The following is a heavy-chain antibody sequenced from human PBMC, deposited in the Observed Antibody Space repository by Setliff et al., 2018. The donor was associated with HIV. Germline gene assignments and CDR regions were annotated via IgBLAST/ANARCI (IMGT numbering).Heavy chain of an antibody. CDR3: ARDFGGRWTFDY. CDR1: GYTFTSDH. D-gene: IGHD3-10*01. V-gene: IGHV1-46*01. Sequence: ASVKVSCKASGYTFTSDHMHWVRQAPGQGLEWMGMITPSDGSTNYEQKFQGRVTMTGDTSTTTVYMELSSLTSEDTAIYYCARDFGGRWTFDYWGQGTLVTVSS. CDR2: ITPSDGST. J-gene: IGHJ4*02.